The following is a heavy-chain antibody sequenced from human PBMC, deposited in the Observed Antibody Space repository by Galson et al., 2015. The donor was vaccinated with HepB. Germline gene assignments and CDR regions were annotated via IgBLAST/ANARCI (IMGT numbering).Heavy chain of an antibody. Sequence: QSGAEVKKPGASVKVSCKASGYTFTSYGISWVRQAPGQGLEWMGWISAYNGNTNYAQKLQGRVTMTTDTSTSTAYMELRSLRSDDTAVYYCARIIGSTMVRGFYAIKNWFDPWGQGTLVTVSS. D-gene: IGHD3-10*01. V-gene: IGHV1-18*01. CDR1: GYTFTSYG. J-gene: IGHJ5*02. CDR3: ARIIGSTMVRGFYAIKNWFDP. CDR2: ISAYNGNT.